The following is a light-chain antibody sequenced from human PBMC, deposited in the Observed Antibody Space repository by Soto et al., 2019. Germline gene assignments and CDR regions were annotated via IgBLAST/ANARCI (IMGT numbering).Light chain of an antibody. CDR1: QDIAIY. CDR3: QQYGSSST. Sequence: IQLTQSPSSLSAYEGDRVTSTCRASQDIAIYLAWYQQKPGEAPKLLIYAASTLYGGVPSRFSGSGSGADFTLTICRLEPDDFAVYYCQQYGSSSTFCQVTRLEIK. J-gene: IGKJ5*01. V-gene: IGKV1-9*01. CDR2: AAS.